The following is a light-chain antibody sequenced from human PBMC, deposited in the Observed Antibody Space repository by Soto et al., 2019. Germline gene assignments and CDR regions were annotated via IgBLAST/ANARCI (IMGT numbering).Light chain of an antibody. CDR1: QSVSSY. CDR2: DAS. Sequence: EIVLTQSPATLSLSPGERATLSCRASQSVSSYLAWYQQKPGQAPRLLIYDASNRATGIPARFSGSGSGTDFTLTISSLETEDFAVYYCQQRSTRFGGGTKVEIK. J-gene: IGKJ4*01. CDR3: QQRSTR. V-gene: IGKV3-11*01.